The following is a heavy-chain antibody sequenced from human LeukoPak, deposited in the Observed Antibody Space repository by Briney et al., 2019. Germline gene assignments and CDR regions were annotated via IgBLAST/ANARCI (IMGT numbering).Heavy chain of an antibody. CDR2: MNPNSGNT. J-gene: IGHJ3*02. CDR3: ARVSVLYYDFWSGHDAFDI. Sequence: ASVKVSCKASGYTFTSYYMHWVRQAPGQGLEWMGWMNPNSGNTGYAQKFQGRVTITRNTSISTAYMELSSLRSEDTAVYYCARVSVLYYDFWSGHDAFDIWGQGTMVTVSS. V-gene: IGHV1-8*03. CDR1: GYTFTSYY. D-gene: IGHD3-3*01.